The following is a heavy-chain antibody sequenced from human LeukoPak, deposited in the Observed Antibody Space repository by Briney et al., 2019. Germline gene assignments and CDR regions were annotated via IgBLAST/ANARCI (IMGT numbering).Heavy chain of an antibody. J-gene: IGHJ6*02. CDR2: IWYDGNNK. D-gene: IGHD1-26*01. V-gene: IGHV3-33*01. Sequence: GGSLRLSCAASGFTFSRHGMHWVRQAPGKGLEWVAVIWYDGNNKYYADFVKGRFTISRDNSKNTLYLQMNSLRAEDTAVYNCARDRGSREDGMDVWGQGTTVTVSS. CDR3: ARDRGSREDGMDV. CDR1: GFTFSRHG.